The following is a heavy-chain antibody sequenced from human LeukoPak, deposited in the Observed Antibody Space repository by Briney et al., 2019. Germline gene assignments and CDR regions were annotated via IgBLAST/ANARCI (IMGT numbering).Heavy chain of an antibody. Sequence: GASVKVSCKASGGTFSSYAISWVRQAPGQGLEWMGGIIPIFGTANYAQKFQGRVTITADESTSTAYMELSSLRSEDTAVYYCARRSRIGYYYDSSGYSVNPVAFDYWGQGTLVTVSS. CDR2: IIPIFGTA. J-gene: IGHJ4*02. CDR1: GGTFSSYA. CDR3: ARRSRIGYYYDSSGYSVNPVAFDY. D-gene: IGHD3-22*01. V-gene: IGHV1-69*13.